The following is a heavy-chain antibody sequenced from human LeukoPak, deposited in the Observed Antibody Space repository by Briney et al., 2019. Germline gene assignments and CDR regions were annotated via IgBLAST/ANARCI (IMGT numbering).Heavy chain of an antibody. CDR1: GFTFSSYA. CDR3: ARALGYYDSSGYYSDY. D-gene: IGHD3-22*01. Sequence: GGSQRLSCAASGFTFSSYAMHWVRQAPGKGLEWVAVISYDGSNKYYADSVKGRFTISRDNSKNTLYLQMNSLRAEDTAVYYCARALGYYDSSGYYSDYWGQGTLVTVSS. V-gene: IGHV3-30-3*01. J-gene: IGHJ4*02. CDR2: ISYDGSNK.